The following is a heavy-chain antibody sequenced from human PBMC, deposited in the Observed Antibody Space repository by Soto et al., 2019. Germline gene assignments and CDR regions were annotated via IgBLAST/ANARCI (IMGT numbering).Heavy chain of an antibody. CDR1: GGSFSGYY. CDR3: ARRGYCSSTSCWWWFDP. V-gene: IGHV4-34*01. CDR2: INHSGST. J-gene: IGHJ5*02. D-gene: IGHD2-2*01. Sequence: AETLSLTCAVYGGSFSGYYWSWIRLPPGKGLEWIGEINHSGSTNYNPSLKSRVTISVDTSKNQFSLKLSSVTAADTAVYYCARRGYCSSTSCWWWFDPWGQGTLVTVSS.